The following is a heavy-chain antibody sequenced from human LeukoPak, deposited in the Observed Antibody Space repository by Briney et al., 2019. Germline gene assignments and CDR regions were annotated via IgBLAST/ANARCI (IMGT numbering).Heavy chain of an antibody. CDR1: GGSISSGGYS. Sequence: SQTLSLTCAVSGGSISSGGYSWSWIRQPPGKGLEWIGYIYHSGSTYYNPSLKSRVTISVDRSKNQFSLKLSSVTAADTAVYYCAREKDYYDSSGYFQYYFDYWGQGTLVTVPS. J-gene: IGHJ4*02. V-gene: IGHV4-30-2*01. D-gene: IGHD3-22*01. CDR3: AREKDYYDSSGYFQYYFDY. CDR2: IYHSGST.